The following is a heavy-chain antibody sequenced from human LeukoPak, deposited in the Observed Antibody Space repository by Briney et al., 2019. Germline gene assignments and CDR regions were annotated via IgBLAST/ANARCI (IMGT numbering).Heavy chain of an antibody. V-gene: IGHV3-33*08. CDR3: ARDLGAARPHG. J-gene: IGHJ4*02. Sequence: GGSLRLSCAASGFTFSDAWMNWVRQAPGKGLEWVAVIWYDGSNKYYADSVKGRFTISRDNSKNTLYLQMNSLRAEDTAVYYCARDLGAARPHGWGQGTLVTVSS. CDR2: IWYDGSNK. CDR1: GFTFSDAW. D-gene: IGHD6-6*01.